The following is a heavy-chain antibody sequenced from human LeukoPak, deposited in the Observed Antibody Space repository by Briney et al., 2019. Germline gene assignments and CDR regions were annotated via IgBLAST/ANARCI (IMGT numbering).Heavy chain of an antibody. V-gene: IGHV4-34*01. Sequence: SETLSLTCAVYGGSFSGSYWSWIRQPPGKGLEWIGEINHSGSTNYNPSLKSRVTISVDTSKNQFSLKLSSVTAADTAVYYCARGLGGCTNGVCSDYFDYWGQGTLVTVSS. D-gene: IGHD2-8*01. CDR1: GGSFSGSY. J-gene: IGHJ4*02. CDR3: ARGLGGCTNGVCSDYFDY. CDR2: INHSGST.